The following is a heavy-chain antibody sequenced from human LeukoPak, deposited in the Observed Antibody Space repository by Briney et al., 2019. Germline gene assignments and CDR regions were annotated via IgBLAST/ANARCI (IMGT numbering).Heavy chain of an antibody. V-gene: IGHV1-18*01. Sequence: GASVTVSCTASGYTFTSYGISWVRQAPGQGLEWMGWISAYNGNTNYAQKLQGRVTMTTDTSTSTAYMELRSLRSDDTAVYYCAREHDVATFDYWGQGTLVTVSS. J-gene: IGHJ4*02. D-gene: IGHD5-12*01. CDR1: GYTFTSYG. CDR3: AREHDVATFDY. CDR2: ISAYNGNT.